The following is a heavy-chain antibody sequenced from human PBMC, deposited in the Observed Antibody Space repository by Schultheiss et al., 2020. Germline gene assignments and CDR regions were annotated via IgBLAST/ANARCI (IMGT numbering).Heavy chain of an antibody. Sequence: SETLSLTCTVSGGSISSGGYYWSWIRQPPGKGLEWIGYIYYSGSTNYNPSLKSRVTISVDKSKNQFSLKLSSVTAADTAVYYCTRARSGSYYYYFGIDVWGQGTAVTVSS. V-gene: IGHV4-61*08. D-gene: IGHD1-26*01. CDR1: GGSISSGGYY. J-gene: IGHJ6*02. CDR2: IYYSGST. CDR3: TRARSGSYYYYFGIDV.